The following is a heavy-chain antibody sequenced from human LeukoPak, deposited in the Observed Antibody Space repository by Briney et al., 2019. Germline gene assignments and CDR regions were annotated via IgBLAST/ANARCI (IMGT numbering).Heavy chain of an antibody. D-gene: IGHD5-18*01. Sequence: GGSLTLSCAASGFTLSSNYMSWVRQAPGKGLKWVSVIYSGGSTYYPDSVRGRFTISRDNSKNTLYLEMSSLRAEDTAVYYCARGLITVDTAMVRGYGMDVWGKGTTVTVSS. V-gene: IGHV3-53*01. CDR3: ARGLITVDTAMVRGYGMDV. J-gene: IGHJ6*04. CDR1: GFTLSSNY. CDR2: IYSGGST.